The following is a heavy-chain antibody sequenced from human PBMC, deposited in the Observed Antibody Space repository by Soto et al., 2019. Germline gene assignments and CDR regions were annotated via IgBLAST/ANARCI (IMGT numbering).Heavy chain of an antibody. Sequence: SETLSLTCAVSGGSISSSNWWSWVRQPPGKGLEWIGEIYHSGSTNYNPSLKSRATISVDKSKNQFSLKLNSVTAADTAVYYCASQGGWYVDYWGQGTLATVSS. CDR2: IYHSGST. CDR3: ASQGGWYVDY. CDR1: GGSISSSNW. J-gene: IGHJ4*02. V-gene: IGHV4-4*02. D-gene: IGHD6-19*01.